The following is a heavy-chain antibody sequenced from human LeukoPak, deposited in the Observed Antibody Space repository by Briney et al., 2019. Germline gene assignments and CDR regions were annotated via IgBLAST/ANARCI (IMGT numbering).Heavy chain of an antibody. CDR3: ARDNSLNDFDY. Sequence: GASVKVSCKASGYTFTDHFMHWMRHAPGQGLEWVGEINPYNGITKYAWRFQGRVSITRDTSISTAFMEVSRLTSDDTAVYYCARDNSLNDFDYWGQGTLVTVAS. D-gene: IGHD1-1*01. V-gene: IGHV1-2*02. J-gene: IGHJ4*02. CDR2: INPYNGIT. CDR1: GYTFTDHF.